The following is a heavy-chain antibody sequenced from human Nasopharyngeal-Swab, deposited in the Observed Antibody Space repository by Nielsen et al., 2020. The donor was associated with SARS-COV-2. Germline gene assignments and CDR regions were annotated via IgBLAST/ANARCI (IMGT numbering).Heavy chain of an antibody. V-gene: IGHV1-69*06. J-gene: IGHJ6*03. D-gene: IGHD3-9*01. Sequence: SVKVSCKASGGTFSSYAISWVRQAPGQGLEWMGGIIPIFGTANYAQKFQGRVTITADKSTSTAYMELSSLRSEDTAVYYCARALWVGYDILTGYCGGAYYYYYMDVWGKGTTVTVSS. CDR1: GGTFSSYA. CDR2: IIPIFGTA. CDR3: ARALWVGYDILTGYCGGAYYYYYMDV.